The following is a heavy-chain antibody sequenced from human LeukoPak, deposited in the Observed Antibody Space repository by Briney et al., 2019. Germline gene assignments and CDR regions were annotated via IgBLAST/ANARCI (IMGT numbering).Heavy chain of an antibody. CDR1: GYTFTGYY. D-gene: IGHD6-19*01. CDR2: INPNSGRT. Sequence: ASVTVSCKASGYTFTGYYMHWVRQAPGQGLEWMGWINPNSGRTNYAQKFQGRVTMTRDTSISTAYMELSRLRSDDTAVYYCARVPHSSGCLDYWGQGTLVTVSS. J-gene: IGHJ4*02. V-gene: IGHV1-2*02. CDR3: ARVPHSSGCLDY.